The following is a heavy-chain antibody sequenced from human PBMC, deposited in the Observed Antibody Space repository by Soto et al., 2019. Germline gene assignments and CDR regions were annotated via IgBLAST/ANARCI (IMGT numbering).Heavy chain of an antibody. V-gene: IGHV3-23*01. J-gene: IGHJ6*02. D-gene: IGHD5-12*01. CDR2: ISGSDGGT. Sequence: EVQLLESGGGLVQPGGSLRLSCAASGFYFSNYVMTWVRQAPGKGLEWVSGISGSDGGTYYADSVKGRFTISRDNSKNTLYLQMNSLRAEDTAVYYCAKDVGSQPYYYYHVDVWGQGTTVTVSS. CDR1: GFYFSNYV. CDR3: AKDVGSQPYYYYHVDV.